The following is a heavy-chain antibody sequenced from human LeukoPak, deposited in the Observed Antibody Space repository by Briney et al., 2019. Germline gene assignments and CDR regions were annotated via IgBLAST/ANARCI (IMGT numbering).Heavy chain of an antibody. CDR2: INGDGCLK. Sequence: AESLRLASAASGFTVSSNYMGCVRQAAGKGMEYVSTINGDGCLKYYADAVKGRFTISRDNSKNTVYHQMNDLRPDDSAVYNCLKGGLSTIGPPKDWGQGTLVSVTS. CDR3: LKGGLSTIGPPKD. V-gene: IGHV3-64D*08. J-gene: IGHJ4*02. D-gene: IGHD1/OR15-1a*01. CDR1: GFTVSSNY.